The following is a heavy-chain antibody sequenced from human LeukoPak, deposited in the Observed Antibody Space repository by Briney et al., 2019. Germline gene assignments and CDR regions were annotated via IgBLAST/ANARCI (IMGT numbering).Heavy chain of an antibody. Sequence: SVKVSCKASGGTFSSYAISWVRQAPGQGLEWMGGIIPIFGTANYAQKFQGRVTITADKSTSTAYMELSSLRSEDTAVYYCAKSRELSLYHFDYWGQGTLVTVSS. CDR1: GGTFSSYA. CDR2: IIPIFGTA. D-gene: IGHD3-16*01. CDR3: AKSRELSLYHFDY. V-gene: IGHV1-69*06. J-gene: IGHJ4*02.